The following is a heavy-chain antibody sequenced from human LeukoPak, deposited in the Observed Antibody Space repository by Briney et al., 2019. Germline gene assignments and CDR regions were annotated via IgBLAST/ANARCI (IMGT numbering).Heavy chain of an antibody. D-gene: IGHD3-22*01. CDR2: IWYDGSNK. Sequence: RPGRSRRLSCAASGFTFSSYGMHWVRQAPGKGLEWVAVIWYDGSNKYYADSVKGRFTISRDNSKNTLYLQMNSLRGEDTAVYYCARAGERRYYDSSGYYKLDYWGQGTLVTVSS. CDR3: ARAGERRYYDSSGYYKLDY. J-gene: IGHJ4*02. V-gene: IGHV3-33*01. CDR1: GFTFSSYG.